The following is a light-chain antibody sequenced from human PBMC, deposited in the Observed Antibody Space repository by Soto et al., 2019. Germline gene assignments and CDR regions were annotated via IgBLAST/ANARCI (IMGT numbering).Light chain of an antibody. V-gene: IGKV3-15*01. CDR1: QSIRSY. Sequence: EIVLTQSPATLSLSPGQRATLSCRASQSIRSYLAWYQQKPGQAPRLLIYDASTRAPGIAARFSGSGSGTEFTLTISSLQSEDVAVYYCQQYVHWPPGTFGQGTTVEIK. CDR3: QQYVHWPPGT. J-gene: IGKJ1*01. CDR2: DAS.